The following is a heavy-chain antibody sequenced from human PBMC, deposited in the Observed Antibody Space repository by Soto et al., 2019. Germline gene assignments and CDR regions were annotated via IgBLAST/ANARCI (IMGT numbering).Heavy chain of an antibody. J-gene: IGHJ4*02. V-gene: IGHV4-59*01. CDR1: GGSISSYY. D-gene: IGHD6-13*01. CDR3: ARDSSAAAYFDY. Sequence: SETLSLTCTVSGGSISSYYWSWIRQPPGKGLEWIGYIYYSGSTNYNPSLKSRVTISVDTSENQFSLKLSSVTAADTAVYYCARDSSAAAYFDYWGQGTLVTVSS. CDR2: IYYSGST.